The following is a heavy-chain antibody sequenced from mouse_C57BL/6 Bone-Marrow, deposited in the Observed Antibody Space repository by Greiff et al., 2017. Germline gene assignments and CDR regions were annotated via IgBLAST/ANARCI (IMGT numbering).Heavy chain of an antibody. V-gene: IGHV1-81*01. CDR1: GYTFTSYG. D-gene: IGHD2-1*01. CDR3: AREEDGNYDAY. J-gene: IGHJ3*01. Sequence: QVQLKQSGAELARPGASVKLSCKASGYTFTSYGISWVKQRTGQGLEWIGEIYPRSGNTYYNEKFKGKATLTADKSSSTAYMELRSLTSEDSAVYFCAREEDGNYDAYWGQGTLVTVSA. CDR2: IYPRSGNT.